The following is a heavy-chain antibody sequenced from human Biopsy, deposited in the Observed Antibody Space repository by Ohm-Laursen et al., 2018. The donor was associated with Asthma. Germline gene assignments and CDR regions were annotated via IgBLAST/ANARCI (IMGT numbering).Heavy chain of an antibody. CDR1: GYSLTDLS. CDR3: ASEFPKGYGGYNFQF. V-gene: IGHV1-24*01. Sequence: ASVTASCKISGYSLTDLSMHWVRQAPGQGLEWMGGHDHEEGGTVNARRFQGRVTMTEDTSTDTAYMELSSQSSDDSAVDYCASEFPKGYGGYNFQFWGQGTLVTVSS. J-gene: IGHJ4*02. CDR2: HDHEEGGT. D-gene: IGHD5-12*01.